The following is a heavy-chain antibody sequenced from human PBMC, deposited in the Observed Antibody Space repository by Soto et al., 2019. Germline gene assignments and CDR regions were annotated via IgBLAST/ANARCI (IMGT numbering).Heavy chain of an antibody. V-gene: IGHV1-18*01. CDR2: ISAHNGNT. D-gene: IGHD1-1*01. CDR3: AGGRYGDY. CDR1: GYTFTSYG. Sequence: HVHLVQSGAEVKKPGASVKVSCKASGYTFTSYGITWVRQAPGQGLEWMGWISAHNGNTDYAQKLQGRVIVTRDTSTSTAYMELSSLISDDTAVYYCAGGRYGDYWGQGALVTVSS. J-gene: IGHJ4*02.